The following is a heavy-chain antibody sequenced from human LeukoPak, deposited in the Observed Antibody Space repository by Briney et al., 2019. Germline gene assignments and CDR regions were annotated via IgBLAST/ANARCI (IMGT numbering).Heavy chain of an antibody. J-gene: IGHJ4*02. CDR3: ARDPLDY. CDR2: IKQAGSEK. CDR1: GFTFSGYW. Sequence: GGSLRLSCVASGFTFSGYWMSWVRQAPGKGLEWVANIKQAGSEKYYVDSVKGRFTISRDNAKNSLYLQMNSLRAEDTAVYYCARDPLDYWGQGTLVTVSS. V-gene: IGHV3-7*01.